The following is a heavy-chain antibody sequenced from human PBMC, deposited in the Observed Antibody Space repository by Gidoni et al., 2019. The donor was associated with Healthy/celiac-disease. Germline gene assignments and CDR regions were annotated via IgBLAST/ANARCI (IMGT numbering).Heavy chain of an antibody. Sequence: QVQLQESGTGLVKPSGHLSLTCAVCGGPIRRMHWWSWVRQPPGKVLEAIGEIHHSGSTNYNPSLNSRVTISVYKSKNQFSLQLSSVTAAATAVYYCARADSSSWNYYYYRMDVGGQGTTVTVSS. CDR2: IHHSGST. J-gene: IGHJ6*02. CDR1: GGPIRRMHW. D-gene: IGHD6-13*01. CDR3: ARADSSSWNYYYYRMDV. V-gene: IGHV4-4*02.